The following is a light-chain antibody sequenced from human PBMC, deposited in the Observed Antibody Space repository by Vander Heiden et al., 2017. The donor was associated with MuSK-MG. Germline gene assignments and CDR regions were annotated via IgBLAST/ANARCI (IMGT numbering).Light chain of an antibody. CDR2: DVS. J-gene: IGLJ1*01. CDR3: CSYTSSHIL. Sequence: QSALPQPASVSGSPGQSITISCTGSSSDVGGSKYVSWYQQNPGKAPKWRMYDVSDRPSGVSNRFSGSKSGNKAFLTISGLQPEDDADYYCCSYTSSHILFGTGTRVTVL. V-gene: IGLV2-14*03. CDR1: SSDVGGSKY.